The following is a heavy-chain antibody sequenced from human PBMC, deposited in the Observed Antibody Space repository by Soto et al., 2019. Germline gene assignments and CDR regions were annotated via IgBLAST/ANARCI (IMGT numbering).Heavy chain of an antibody. CDR2: IIPIFGTA. Sequence: SVKVSCKASGGTFSSYAISWVRQAPGQGLEWMGGIIPIFGTANYAQKFQGRVTITADESTSTAYMELSSLRSEDTAVYYCARGCGGDCYSPVYYYYYGMDVWGQGTTVTVSS. D-gene: IGHD2-21*02. CDR1: GGTFSSYA. V-gene: IGHV1-69*13. CDR3: ARGCGGDCYSPVYYYYYGMDV. J-gene: IGHJ6*02.